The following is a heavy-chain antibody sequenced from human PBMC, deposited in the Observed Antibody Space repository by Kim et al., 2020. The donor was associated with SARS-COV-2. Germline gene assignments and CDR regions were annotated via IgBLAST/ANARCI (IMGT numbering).Heavy chain of an antibody. D-gene: IGHD6-19*01. Sequence: ASVKVSCKASGYTFTGYYMHWVRQAPGQGLEWMGWINPNSGGTNYAQKFQGRVTMTRDTSISTAYMELSRLRSDDTAVYYCARDRDIAVAGGVWFDPWGQGTLVTVSS. CDR3: ARDRDIAVAGGVWFDP. J-gene: IGHJ5*02. CDR2: INPNSGGT. CDR1: GYTFTGYY. V-gene: IGHV1-2*02.